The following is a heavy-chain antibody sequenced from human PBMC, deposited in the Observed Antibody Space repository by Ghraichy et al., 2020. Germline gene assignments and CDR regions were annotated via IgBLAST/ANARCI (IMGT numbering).Heavy chain of an antibody. CDR2: IYYTGRT. CDR1: GDSIINNY. V-gene: IGHV4-59*01. D-gene: IGHD2-15*01. CDR3: AKFTKYHGAAIHYLDQ. J-gene: IGHJ5*02. Sequence: ESLNISCTVSGDSIINNYWSWIRQPPGRGLEWIGYIYYTGRTNCNPSLNSRVTISVDTSKNQFSLQLTSVTAADTAIYYCAKFTKYHGAAIHYLDQWSQGTLVTVSS.